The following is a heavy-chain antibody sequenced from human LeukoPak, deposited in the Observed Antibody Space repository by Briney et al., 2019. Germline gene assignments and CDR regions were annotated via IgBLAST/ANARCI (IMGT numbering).Heavy chain of an antibody. J-gene: IGHJ4*02. CDR1: GGSFSGYY. Sequence: SETLSLTCAVYGGSFSGYYWSWIRQPPGKGLEWIGEINHSGSTNYNPSLKSRVTISVDTSKNQFSLKLGSVTAADTAVYYCASRTNCSSTSCYSGGLDYWGQGTLVTVSS. CDR3: ASRTNCSSTSCYSGGLDY. CDR2: INHSGST. V-gene: IGHV4-34*01. D-gene: IGHD2-2*01.